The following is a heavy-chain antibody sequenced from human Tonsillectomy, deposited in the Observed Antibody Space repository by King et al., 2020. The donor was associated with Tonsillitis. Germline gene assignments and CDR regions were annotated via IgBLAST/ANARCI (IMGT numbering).Heavy chain of an antibody. J-gene: IGHJ4*02. D-gene: IGHD5-18*01. Sequence: VQLVESGGGLVQPGGSLRLSCAASGFTFSSYAMTWVRQAPGKGLEWVSAFSGGGGGTYCADSGKDRFTISRANSKKTLYLQMTSLRAEDTALYYCAKDGGYIYGYSDYWGQGTLVTVSS. CDR2: FSGGGGGT. CDR1: GFTFSSYA. V-gene: IGHV3-23*04. CDR3: AKDGGYIYGYSDY.